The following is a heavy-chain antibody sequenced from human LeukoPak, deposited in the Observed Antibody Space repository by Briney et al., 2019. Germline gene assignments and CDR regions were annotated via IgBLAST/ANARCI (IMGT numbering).Heavy chain of an antibody. CDR3: AKAAYSSSWYDFDY. CDR1: GFTFSSYG. J-gene: IGHJ4*02. Sequence: GGSLRLSCAASGFTFSSYGMHWVRQAPGKGLEWVAVISYDGSNKYYADSVKGRFTISRDNSKNTLYLQMNSLRAEDTAVYYCAKAAYSSSWYDFDYWGQGTLVTVSS. CDR2: ISYDGSNK. V-gene: IGHV3-30*18. D-gene: IGHD6-13*01.